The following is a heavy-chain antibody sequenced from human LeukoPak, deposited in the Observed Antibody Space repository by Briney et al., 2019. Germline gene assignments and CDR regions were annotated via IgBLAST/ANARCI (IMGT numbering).Heavy chain of an antibody. Sequence: GGSLRLSCAASGFTFSSYAMHWVRQAPGKGLEWVAVISYDGSNKYYADSVKGRFTISRDNAKNSLYLQMNSLRADDTAVYYCARDGNRGYDMDVWGQGTTVTVSS. V-gene: IGHV3-30-3*01. CDR2: ISYDGSNK. J-gene: IGHJ6*02. CDR3: ARDGNRGYDMDV. CDR1: GFTFSSYA.